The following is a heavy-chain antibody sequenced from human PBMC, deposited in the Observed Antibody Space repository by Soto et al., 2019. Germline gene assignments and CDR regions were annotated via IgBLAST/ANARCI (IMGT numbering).Heavy chain of an antibody. CDR2: INHSGST. CDR1: GGSFSGYY. CDR3: ARERGTYYDFWSGYYTTYYHYYGMDV. V-gene: IGHV4-34*01. Sequence: SETLSLTCAVYGGSFSGYYWSWIRQPPGKGLEWIGEINHSGSTNYNPSLKSRVTISVDTSKNQFSLKLSSVTAADTAVYYCARERGTYYDFWSGYYTTYYHYYGMDVWGQGTTVTVSS. J-gene: IGHJ6*02. D-gene: IGHD3-3*01.